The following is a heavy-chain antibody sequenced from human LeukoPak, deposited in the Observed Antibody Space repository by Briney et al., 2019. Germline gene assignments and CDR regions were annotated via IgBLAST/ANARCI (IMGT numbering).Heavy chain of an antibody. CDR3: ARGAYSSSSYFDY. V-gene: IGHV1-46*01. J-gene: IGHJ4*02. CDR2: INPSGGST. CDR1: GYTFTSYX. Sequence: GASVXXSCKASGYTFTSYXMHWVRXAXXQGLXWMXIINPSGGSTSYAQKFQGRVTMTRDTSTSTVYMGLSSLRSEDTAVYYCARGAYSSSSYFDYWGQGTLVTVSS. D-gene: IGHD6-6*01.